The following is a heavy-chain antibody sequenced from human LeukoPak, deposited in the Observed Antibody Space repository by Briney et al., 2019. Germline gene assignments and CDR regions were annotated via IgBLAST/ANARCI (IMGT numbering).Heavy chain of an antibody. CDR1: GFTFSSYG. CDR3: ARDSPIGFSSSWYDGGLVDY. J-gene: IGHJ4*02. V-gene: IGHV3-30*19. CDR2: ISYDGSNK. Sequence: PGGSLRLSCAASGFTFSSYGMHWVRQAPGKGLEWVAFISYDGSNKYYADSVKGRFTISRDNSKNTLYLQMDSLRAEDTALYYCARDSPIGFSSSWYDGGLVDYWGQGTLVTVSS. D-gene: IGHD6-13*01.